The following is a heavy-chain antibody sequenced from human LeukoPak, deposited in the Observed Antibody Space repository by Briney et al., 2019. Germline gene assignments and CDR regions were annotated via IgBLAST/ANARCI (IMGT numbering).Heavy chain of an antibody. V-gene: IGHV3-48*01. J-gene: IGHJ5*02. CDR3: ASLYGSGPKWFDP. CDR1: GFTFSNYN. CDR2: ISSSSTI. D-gene: IGHD3-10*01. Sequence: GGSLRLSCVVSGFTFSNYNMNWVRQAPGKGLEWVSYISSSSTIYYADSVKGRFTIFRDNAKNSLYLQMNSLRAEDTAVYYCASLYGSGPKWFDPWGQGTLVTVSS.